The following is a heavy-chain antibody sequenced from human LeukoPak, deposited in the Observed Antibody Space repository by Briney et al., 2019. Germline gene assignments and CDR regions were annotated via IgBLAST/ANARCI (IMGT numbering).Heavy chain of an antibody. Sequence: GASVKVSCKASGGTFSSYTITWVRQAPGQGLEWMGWINTNTGNPTYAQGFTGRFVFSLDTSDNTAYLQISSLQAEDTAVYSCASFFCTSALCYYLDYWGQGTLVTVSS. CDR1: GGTFSSYT. CDR2: INTNTGNP. J-gene: IGHJ4*02. CDR3: ASFFCTSALCYYLDY. D-gene: IGHD2-8*01. V-gene: IGHV7-4-1*02.